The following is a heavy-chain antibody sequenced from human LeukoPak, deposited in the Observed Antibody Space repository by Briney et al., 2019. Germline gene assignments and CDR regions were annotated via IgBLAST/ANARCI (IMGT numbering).Heavy chain of an antibody. Sequence: GGSLRLSCAASEFSVGSNYMTWVRQAPGKGLEWVSLIYSGGSTYCADSVKGRFTISRDNSKNTLYLQMNSLRAEDTAVYYCARWNYDNGAYYLDYWGRGTLVTVSS. CDR1: EFSVGSNY. CDR3: ARWNYDNGAYYLDY. D-gene: IGHD3-22*01. V-gene: IGHV3-66*01. J-gene: IGHJ4*02. CDR2: IYSGGST.